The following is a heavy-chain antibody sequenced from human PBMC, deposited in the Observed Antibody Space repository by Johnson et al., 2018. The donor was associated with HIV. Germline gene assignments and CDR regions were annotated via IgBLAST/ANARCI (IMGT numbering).Heavy chain of an antibody. CDR3: ARAKYYYDTSGYLIRPRAFDI. Sequence: VQLVESGGGVVQPGGSLRLSCAASGFTFSSYGINWSGGGTVYADSVKGRFTVSSDNAKNSLYLQMNSLRAEDTALYYCARAKYYYDTSGYLIRPRAFDIWGQGTVVTVSS. CDR2: NWSGGGT. V-gene: IGHV3-20*04. J-gene: IGHJ3*02. D-gene: IGHD3-22*01. CDR1: GFTFSSYG.